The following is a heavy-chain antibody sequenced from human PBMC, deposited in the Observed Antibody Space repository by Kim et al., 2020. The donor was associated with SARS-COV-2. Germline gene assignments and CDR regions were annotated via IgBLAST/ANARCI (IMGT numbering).Heavy chain of an antibody. CDR3: ASIPDSSGYGWFDP. Sequence: SVKVSCKASGGTFSSYAISWVRQAPGQGLEWMGGIIPIFGTANYAQKFQGRVTITADESTSTAYMELSSLRSEDTAVYYCASIPDSSGYGWFDPWGQGTLVTVSS. CDR1: GGTFSSYA. V-gene: IGHV1-69*13. CDR2: IIPIFGTA. J-gene: IGHJ5*02. D-gene: IGHD3-22*01.